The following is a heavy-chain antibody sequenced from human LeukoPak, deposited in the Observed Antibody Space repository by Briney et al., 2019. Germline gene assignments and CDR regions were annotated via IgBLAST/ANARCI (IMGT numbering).Heavy chain of an antibody. CDR2: IYSGGNT. J-gene: IGHJ4*02. CDR1: GFTVSGNY. D-gene: IGHD6-13*01. V-gene: IGHV3-66*04. Sequence: AGGSLRLSCAVSGFTVSGNYMSWVRQAPGKGLEWVSVIYSGGNTYYAESVKGRFTISRDNSKNTLYLQMNSLRAEDTAVYYCARRLSSSWGFDYWGQGTLVTVSS. CDR3: ARRLSSSWGFDY.